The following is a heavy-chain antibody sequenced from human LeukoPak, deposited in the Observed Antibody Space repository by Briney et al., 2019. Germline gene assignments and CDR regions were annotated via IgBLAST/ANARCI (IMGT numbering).Heavy chain of an antibody. Sequence: PGGSLRLSCAASGFTFSTYAMNWVRQAPGKGLEWVSSISSSSSYIYYADSVKGRFTISRDNSKNTLHLQMNSLRADDTAVYYCARDRGGMDVWGQGTTVTVSS. CDR1: GFTFSTYA. V-gene: IGHV3-21*04. CDR3: ARDRGGMDV. J-gene: IGHJ6*02. D-gene: IGHD3-10*01. CDR2: ISSSSSYI.